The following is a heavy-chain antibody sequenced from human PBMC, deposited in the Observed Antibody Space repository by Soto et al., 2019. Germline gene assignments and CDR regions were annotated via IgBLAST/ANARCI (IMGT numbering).Heavy chain of an antibody. CDR3: ARVSYGYWYFDL. J-gene: IGHJ2*01. CDR2: ISSSSSYI. D-gene: IGHD5-18*01. V-gene: IGHV3-21*01. Sequence: EVQLVESGGGLVKPGGSLRLSCAPSGFTFSSYSMNWVRQAPGKGLEWVSSISSSSSYIYYADSVKGRFTISRDNAKNSLYLQMSSLRVEDTAVYYCARVSYGYWYFDLWGRGTLVTVSS. CDR1: GFTFSSYS.